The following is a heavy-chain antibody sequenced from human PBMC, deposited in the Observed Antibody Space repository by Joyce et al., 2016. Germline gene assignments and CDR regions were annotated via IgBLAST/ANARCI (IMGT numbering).Heavy chain of an antibody. CDR1: GFTFSSYS. CDR3: ARSSYTNGIFDY. CDR2: LSSSSSYI. Sequence: EVQLVESGGGLVKPGGSLRLSCAASGFTFSSYSMSWVRQAQVKGLEWVSSLSSSSSYIKYTDSVKGRFTIPRDNAKNSLYLLMNSLRVEDTAVYYCARSSYTNGIFDYWGQGTLVTVSS. D-gene: IGHD2-8*01. J-gene: IGHJ4*02. V-gene: IGHV3-21*01.